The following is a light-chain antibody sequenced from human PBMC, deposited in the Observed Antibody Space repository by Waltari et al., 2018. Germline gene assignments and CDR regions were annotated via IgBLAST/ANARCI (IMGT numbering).Light chain of an antibody. V-gene: IGLV1-51*01. CDR1: PFNIGNNY. CDR3: GTWDTSLNSGV. J-gene: IGLJ3*02. Sequence: QSVLTQPPSVSAAPGQRVTISCSGGPFNIGNNYVSWYQQLPGTAPKLLLNDNNKRPSGSPDRFSGSKSGTSATLGITGLQTGDEADYYCGTWDTSLNSGVFGGGTKLTVL. CDR2: DNN.